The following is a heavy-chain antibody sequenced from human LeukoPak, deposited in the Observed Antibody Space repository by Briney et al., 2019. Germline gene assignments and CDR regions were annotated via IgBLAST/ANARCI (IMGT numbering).Heavy chain of an antibody. CDR3: AKTGDLGGSYAY. V-gene: IGHV3-30*18. CDR1: GFIFHNYG. Sequence: GGSLRLSCAASGFIFHNYGMHWVRQAPGKGLEWVAVISYDGNNKYYADSVKGRFTISRDNSKDTLYLQMNSLRAEDTAVYYCAKTGDLGGSYAYWGQGTLVTVSS. CDR2: ISYDGNNK. J-gene: IGHJ4*02. D-gene: IGHD1-26*01.